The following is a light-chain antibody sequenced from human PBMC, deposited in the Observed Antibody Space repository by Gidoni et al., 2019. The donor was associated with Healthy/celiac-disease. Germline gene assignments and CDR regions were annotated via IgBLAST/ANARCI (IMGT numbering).Light chain of an antibody. V-gene: IGKV3-11*01. CDR1: QSVSSD. CDR3: QQRSNWLT. Sequence: EIVFTQSPATLASSPGERATLSCRASQSVSSDLAWYQQKPGQAPRLLIYDASNRATGIPARFSGSGSGTDFTLTISSLGPEDFAVYYCQQRSNWLTFGGGTKVEIK. CDR2: DAS. J-gene: IGKJ4*01.